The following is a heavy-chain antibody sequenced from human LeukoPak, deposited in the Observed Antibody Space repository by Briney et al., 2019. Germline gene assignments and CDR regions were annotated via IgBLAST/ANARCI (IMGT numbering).Heavy chain of an antibody. CDR2: IKQDGREK. Sequence: PGGCLRLSCAASGFTFSSYWMSWVRQAPGKGLEWVANIKQDGREKYYVASVKGQFTISRDNAKNSLYLQMNSLRAEDTAVYYCAKDQGGHKLRPWYFDLWGRGTLVTVSS. D-gene: IGHD4-17*01. V-gene: IGHV3-7*03. CDR1: GFTFSSYW. J-gene: IGHJ2*01. CDR3: AKDQGGHKLRPWYFDL.